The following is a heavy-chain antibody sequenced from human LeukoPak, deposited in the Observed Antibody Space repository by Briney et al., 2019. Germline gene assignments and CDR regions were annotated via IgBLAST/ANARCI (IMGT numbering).Heavy chain of an antibody. V-gene: IGHV1-46*01. J-gene: IGHJ4*02. CDR2: INPSGGST. Sequence: ASVTVSYKASGYTFTSYYMHWVRQAPGQGLEWMGIINPSGGSTSYAQKFQGRVTMTRDMSTSTVYMELSSLRSEDTAVYYCASAFAQRSPNDYWGQGTLVTVSS. D-gene: IGHD3-16*01. CDR1: GYTFTSYY. CDR3: ASAFAQRSPNDY.